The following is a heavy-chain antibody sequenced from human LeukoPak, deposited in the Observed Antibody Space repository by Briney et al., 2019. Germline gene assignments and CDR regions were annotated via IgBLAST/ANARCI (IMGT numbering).Heavy chain of an antibody. D-gene: IGHD3-3*01. CDR2: ISYDGSNK. CDR1: GFTFSSYA. V-gene: IGHV3-30*04. CDR3: ARDLLVFGVVIIQGDAFDI. Sequence: GGSLRLSCAASGFTFSSYAMHWVRQAPGKGLEWVAVISYDGSNKYYADSVKGRFTISRDNSKNTLYLQMNSLRAEDTAVYYCARDLLVFGVVIIQGDAFDIWGQGTMVTVSS. J-gene: IGHJ3*02.